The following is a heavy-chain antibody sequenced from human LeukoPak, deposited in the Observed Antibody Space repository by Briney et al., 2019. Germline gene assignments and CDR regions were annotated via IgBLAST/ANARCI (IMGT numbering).Heavy chain of an antibody. CDR2: MNPNSGNT. D-gene: IGHD3-16*01. CDR3: AREGGNWFDP. J-gene: IGHJ5*02. Sequence: ASVKVSCKASGYTFTAYYMHWVRQATGQGLEWMGWMNPNSGNTGYAQKFQGRVTMTRNTSISTAYMELSSLRSEDTAVYYCAREGGNWFDPWGQGTLVTVSS. V-gene: IGHV1-8*02. CDR1: GYTFTAYY.